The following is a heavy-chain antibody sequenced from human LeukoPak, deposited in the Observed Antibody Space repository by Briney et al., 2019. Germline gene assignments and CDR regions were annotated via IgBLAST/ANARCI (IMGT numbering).Heavy chain of an antibody. V-gene: IGHV4-4*02. D-gene: IGHD6-13*01. CDR3: ARDLAAAGTTDY. Sequence: SETLSLTCTVSGGSISSSNWWSWVPQPPGKGLEWIGEIYHSGSTNYNPSLKSRVTISVDKSKNQFSLKLSSVTAADTAVYYCARDLAAAGTTDYWGQGTLVTVSS. CDR2: IYHSGST. CDR1: GGSISSSNW. J-gene: IGHJ4*02.